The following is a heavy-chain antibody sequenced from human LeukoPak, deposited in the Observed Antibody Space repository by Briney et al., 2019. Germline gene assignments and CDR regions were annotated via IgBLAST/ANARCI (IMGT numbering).Heavy chain of an antibody. CDR2: IYDGGSNT. J-gene: IGHJ4*02. D-gene: IGHD1-26*01. Sequence: GGSLRLSCGASGFTFSANALSWVRQAPGKGLEWVSTIYDGGSNTNYADSVKGRFTISRDNSKNTLYLQMNSLRAEDTAVYYCARVWELSYDYWGQGTLVTVSS. V-gene: IGHV3-23*01. CDR1: GFTFSANA. CDR3: ARVWELSYDY.